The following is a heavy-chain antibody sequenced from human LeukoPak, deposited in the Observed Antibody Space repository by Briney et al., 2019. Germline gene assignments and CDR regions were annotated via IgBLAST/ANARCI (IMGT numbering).Heavy chain of an antibody. V-gene: IGHV1-46*01. CDR3: ARDPVRGWFDP. D-gene: IGHD3-10*01. CDR2: INPSGGST. J-gene: IGHJ5*02. Sequence: GASVKVSCKASGYTFTGYYIHWVRQAPGQGLEWMGIINPSGGSTTYAQKFQGRVTMTRDMSTSTVYMELSSLRSEDTAVYYCARDPVRGWFDPWGQGTLVTVSS. CDR1: GYTFTGYY.